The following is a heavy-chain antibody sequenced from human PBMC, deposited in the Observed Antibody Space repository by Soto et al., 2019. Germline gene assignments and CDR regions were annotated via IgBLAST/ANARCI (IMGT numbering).Heavy chain of an antibody. Sequence: QVHLVESGGAVVQPGRSLRLSCEASGFTFSSFGMHWVRQSQGEGLEWVGVIWHDGSIQLYADSVKGRFTISRDNSKNTLYLQMNSLRAEDAAVYYCARDRGTVEVPPAFSWFDPWGQGTRVTVSS. J-gene: IGHJ5*02. CDR1: GFTFSSFG. V-gene: IGHV3-33*01. CDR2: IWHDGSIQ. D-gene: IGHD2-2*01. CDR3: ARDRGTVEVPPAFSWFDP.